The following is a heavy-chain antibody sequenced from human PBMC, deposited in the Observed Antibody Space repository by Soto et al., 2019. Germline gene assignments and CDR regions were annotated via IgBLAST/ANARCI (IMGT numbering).Heavy chain of an antibody. V-gene: IGHV3-74*02. CDR2: INSDGSST. CDR3: ARGRGSSGWYFDY. CDR1: GFTFSSYW. J-gene: IGHJ4*02. Sequence: EVQLLESGGGLVQPGGSLRLSCAASGFTFSSYWMHWIRQAPGKGLVWVSRINSDGSSTNYADSVKGRFTISRDNAKNTLNLQMSSLRAEDTAVYFCARGRGSSGWYFDYWGQGTLVTVSS. D-gene: IGHD6-19*01.